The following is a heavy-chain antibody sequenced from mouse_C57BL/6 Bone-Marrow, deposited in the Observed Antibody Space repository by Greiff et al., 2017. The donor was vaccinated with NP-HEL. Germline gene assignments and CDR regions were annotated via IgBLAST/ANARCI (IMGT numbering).Heavy chain of an antibody. CDR1: GFNIKNTY. V-gene: IGHV14-3*01. Sequence: VQLQQSVAELVRPGASVKLSCTASGFNIKNTYMHWVKQRPEQGLEWIGRIDPANGNNKYAPKFQGKATITADTSSNTAYLQLSSLTSEDTAIYYCAGDDYYGSSYEGYYAMVYWGQGTSDTVSS. D-gene: IGHD1-1*01. J-gene: IGHJ4*01. CDR2: IDPANGNN. CDR3: AGDDYYGSSYEGYYAMVY.